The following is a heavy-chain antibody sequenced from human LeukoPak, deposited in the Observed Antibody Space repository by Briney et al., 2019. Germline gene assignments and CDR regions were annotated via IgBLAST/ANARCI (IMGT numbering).Heavy chain of an antibody. J-gene: IGHJ4*02. CDR3: ARSSYNWNDFSY. Sequence: VASVKVSCMASGYTFTSYGISWVRQAPGQGLEWMGWISAYNGNTNYAQKLQGRVTMTTDTSTSTAYMELRSLRSDDTAVYYCARSSYNWNDFSYWGQGTLVTVSS. V-gene: IGHV1-18*01. D-gene: IGHD1-1*01. CDR2: ISAYNGNT. CDR1: GYTFTSYG.